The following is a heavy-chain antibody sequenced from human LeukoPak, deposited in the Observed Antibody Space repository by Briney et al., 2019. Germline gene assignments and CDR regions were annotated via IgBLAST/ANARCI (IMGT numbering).Heavy chain of an antibody. CDR2: IYSGGNT. CDR1: GFTVSNNY. CDR3: ARESGFGELFPYAFDI. Sequence: GGSLRLSCAASGFTVSNNYMRWVRQAPGKGLEWVSVIYSGGNTYYADSVKGRFAISRDYSRNTVYLQMNSLRAEDTAVYYCARESGFGELFPYAFDIWGQGTVVTVSS. J-gene: IGHJ3*02. D-gene: IGHD3-10*01. V-gene: IGHV3-53*01.